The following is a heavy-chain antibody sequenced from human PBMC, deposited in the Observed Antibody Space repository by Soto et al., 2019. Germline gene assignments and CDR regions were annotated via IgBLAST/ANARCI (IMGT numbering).Heavy chain of an antibody. V-gene: IGHV3-33*01. Sequence: GGSLRLSCAASGFTFSSYGMHWVRQAPGKGLEWVAVIWYDGSNKYYADSVKGRFTISRDNSKSTLYLQMNSLRAEDTAVYYCARNLNMTTVIDYWGQGTLVTVSS. D-gene: IGHD4-17*01. CDR2: IWYDGSNK. J-gene: IGHJ4*02. CDR3: ARNLNMTTVIDY. CDR1: GFTFSSYG.